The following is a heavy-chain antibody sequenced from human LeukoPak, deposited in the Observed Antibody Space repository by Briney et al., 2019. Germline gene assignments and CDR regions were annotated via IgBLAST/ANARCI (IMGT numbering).Heavy chain of an antibody. CDR2: VSDGGDYT. CDR1: GFTFYIYA. J-gene: IGHJ4*02. D-gene: IGHD7-27*01. Sequence: GGSLRLSCAASGFTFYIYAMSWARQAPGKGLEWVSSVSDGGDYTYYADSVKGRLTISRDNSKNTLYLHMNSLTTEDTAVYYCSKRFTNWGPFGHWGQGTLVTVSS. V-gene: IGHV3-23*01. CDR3: SKRFTNWGPFGH.